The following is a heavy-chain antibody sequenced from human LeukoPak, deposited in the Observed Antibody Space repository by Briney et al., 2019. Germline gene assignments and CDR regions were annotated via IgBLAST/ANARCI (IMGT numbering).Heavy chain of an antibody. CDR3: ASTRNPQLYYDFWSGYYRA. Sequence: PGGSLRLSCAASGFTFDDYGMSWVRQAPGKGLEWVSYISSSGSTIYYADSVKGRFTISRDNAKNSLYLQMNSLRAEDTAVYYCASTRNPQLYYDFWSGYYRAWGQGTLVTVSS. J-gene: IGHJ5*02. D-gene: IGHD3-3*01. V-gene: IGHV3-11*04. CDR2: ISSSGSTI. CDR1: GFTFDDYG.